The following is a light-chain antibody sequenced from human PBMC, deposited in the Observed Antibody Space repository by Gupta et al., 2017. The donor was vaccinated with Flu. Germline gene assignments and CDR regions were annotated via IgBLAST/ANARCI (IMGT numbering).Light chain of an antibody. CDR1: QSLSGA. J-gene: IGKJ3*01. Sequence: EIVLTQSPGTLSLSPGERATLSCRASQSLSGALAWYQQKPGQAPRLLIFSASGRATGTPGRFSGSGSGTDFTLTISRLEPEDFAVYYCQQHAGSPCTFGPGTTVEIK. V-gene: IGKV3-20*01. CDR3: QQHAGSPCT. CDR2: SAS.